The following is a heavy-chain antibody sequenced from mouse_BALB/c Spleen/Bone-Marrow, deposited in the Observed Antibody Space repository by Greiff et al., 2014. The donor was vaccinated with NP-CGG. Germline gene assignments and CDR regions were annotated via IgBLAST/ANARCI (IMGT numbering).Heavy chain of an antibody. CDR3: AAYYYVSSDGFAY. V-gene: IGHV14-3*02. J-gene: IGHJ3*01. D-gene: IGHD1-1*01. Sequence: VQLQQSGAELVKPGASVKLSCTASGFNIKDTYMHWVKQRPEQGLEWIGRIDPASGNTKFDPKFQGKATIASDTSSNTAYLQLSSLISEDTAVYYCAAYYYVSSDGFAYWGQGTLVTVSA. CDR1: GFNIKDTY. CDR2: IDPASGNT.